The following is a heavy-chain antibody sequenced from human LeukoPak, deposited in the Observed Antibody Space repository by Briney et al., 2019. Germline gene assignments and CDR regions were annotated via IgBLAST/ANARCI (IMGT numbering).Heavy chain of an antibody. CDR3: ARQSSGWYDAFDY. CDR1: GYRFTSYW. D-gene: IGHD6-19*01. V-gene: IGHV5-51*01. J-gene: IGHJ4*02. CDR2: IYPGDSDT. Sequence: GASLKISCKGSGYRFTSYWIGWVRQMPGKGLEWMGIIYPGDSDTRYSPSFQGQVTISADKSISTAYLQWSSLKASDTAMYYCARQSSGWYDAFDYWGQGTLVTVSA.